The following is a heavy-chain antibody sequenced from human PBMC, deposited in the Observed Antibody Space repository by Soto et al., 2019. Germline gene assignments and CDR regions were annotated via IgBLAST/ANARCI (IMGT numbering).Heavy chain of an antibody. J-gene: IGHJ5*02. CDR2: IYYSGST. D-gene: IGHD6-19*01. CDR3: ARAPRAGWFDP. Sequence: SETLSLTCTVSGGSISSYYWSWIRQPPGKGLEWIGYIYYSGSTNYNPSLKSRVTISVDTSKNQFSLKLSSVTAADTAVYYCARAPRAGWFDPWGQGTLVTVSS. V-gene: IGHV4-59*01. CDR1: GGSISSYY.